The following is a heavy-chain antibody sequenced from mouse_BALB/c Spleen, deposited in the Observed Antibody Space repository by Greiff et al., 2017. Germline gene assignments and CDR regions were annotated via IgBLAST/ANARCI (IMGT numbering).Heavy chain of an antibody. CDR1: GFTFSDFY. V-gene: IGHV7-1*02. D-gene: IGHD2-10*02. Sequence: RVESGGGLVQPGGSLRLSCATSGFTFSDFYMEWVRQPPGKRLEWIAASRNKANDYTTEYSASVKGRFIVSRDTSQSILYLQMNALRAEDTAIYYCARDAGYGSFAYWGQGTLVTVSA. J-gene: IGHJ3*01. CDR2: SRNKANDYTT. CDR3: ARDAGYGSFAY.